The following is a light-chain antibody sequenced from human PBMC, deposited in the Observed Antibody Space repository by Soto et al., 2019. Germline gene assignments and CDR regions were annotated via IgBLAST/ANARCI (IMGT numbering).Light chain of an antibody. J-gene: IGLJ3*02. Sequence: QSVLTQPASVSGSPGQSIAISCTGTSSDVGGYNYVSWYQQHPGKAPRLMIYEVTSRPSGVSDRFSGSKSGNTASLTISGLQAEDEADYYCSSYTSNSTWVFGGGTKLTVL. CDR2: EVT. CDR1: SSDVGGYNY. CDR3: SSYTSNSTWV. V-gene: IGLV2-14*01.